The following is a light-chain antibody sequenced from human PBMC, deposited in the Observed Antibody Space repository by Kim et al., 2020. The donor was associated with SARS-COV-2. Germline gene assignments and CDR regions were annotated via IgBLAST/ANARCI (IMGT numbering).Light chain of an antibody. J-gene: IGKJ4*01. V-gene: IGKV3-20*01. CDR3: QEYGSAPLT. Sequence: PGERGTLSCRASQSVSSSYLAWYQQKPGQAPRLLIYDASNRATGIPDRFSGSGSGTDFILTISRLEPEDFAVYYCQEYGSAPLTFGGGTKVDIK. CDR2: DAS. CDR1: QSVSSSY.